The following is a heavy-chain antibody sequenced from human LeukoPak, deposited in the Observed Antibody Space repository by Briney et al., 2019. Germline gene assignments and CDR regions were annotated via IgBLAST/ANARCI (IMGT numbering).Heavy chain of an antibody. V-gene: IGHV3-20*04. Sequence: GGSLRLSCAASGSTFDDYGMSWVRQAPGKGLEWVSGINWNGGSTGYADSVKGRITISRDNAKNTLYLQMNSLRSDDTAVYYCTRGDGYNLVDSWGQGTLVTVSS. D-gene: IGHD5-24*01. CDR2: INWNGGST. CDR3: TRGDGYNLVDS. J-gene: IGHJ4*02. CDR1: GSTFDDYG.